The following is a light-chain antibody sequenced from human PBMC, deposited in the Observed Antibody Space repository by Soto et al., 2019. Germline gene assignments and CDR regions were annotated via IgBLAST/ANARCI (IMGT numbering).Light chain of an antibody. J-gene: IGLJ2*01. CDR2: EVT. CDR3: SSFAGGGNPVL. Sequence: QSVLTQPPSASGSLGQSVTISCTGTSSDDGGYNYVSWHQQHPGKAPKVMIYEVTKRPPGVADRFSGSKSGNTASLTVSGLQAEDEADYYCSSFAGGGNPVLLGGGTKVTVL. V-gene: IGLV2-8*01. CDR1: SSDDGGYNY.